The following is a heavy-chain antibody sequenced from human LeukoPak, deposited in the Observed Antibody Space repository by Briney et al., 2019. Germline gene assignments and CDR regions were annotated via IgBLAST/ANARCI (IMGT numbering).Heavy chain of an antibody. J-gene: IGHJ2*01. CDR1: GGSINSPGYY. D-gene: IGHD6-19*01. CDR3: ARDLVGVVAGTPYWYFDL. Sequence: PSETLSLTCTVSGGSINSPGYYWSWLRQPAGRGLEWLGRIYSTGRTNYNPSLKSRVVISVEKSKNQFSLNLSSVTAADTAVYYCARDLVGVVAGTPYWYFDLWGRGTLVSVSS. V-gene: IGHV4-61*02. CDR2: IYSTGRT.